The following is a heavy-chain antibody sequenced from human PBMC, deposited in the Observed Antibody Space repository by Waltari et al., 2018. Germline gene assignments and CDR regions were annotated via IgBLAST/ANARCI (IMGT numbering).Heavy chain of an antibody. V-gene: IGHV4-34*01. D-gene: IGHD3-10*01. Sequence: QVQLQQWGAGLLKPSETLSLTCAVYGGSFSGYYWSWIRQHPEKGLEWIGEINHSGSTNYNPSLKSRVTISVDTSKNQFSLKLSSVTAADTAVYYCARGLRWFGELLEGRYNWFDPWGQGTLVTVSS. J-gene: IGHJ5*02. CDR3: ARGLRWFGELLEGRYNWFDP. CDR1: GGSFSGYY. CDR2: INHSGST.